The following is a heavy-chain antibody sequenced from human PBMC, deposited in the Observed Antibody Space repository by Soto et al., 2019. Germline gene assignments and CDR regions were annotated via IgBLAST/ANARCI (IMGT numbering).Heavy chain of an antibody. CDR1: GFTFSSYA. D-gene: IGHD3-10*01. J-gene: IGHJ4*02. CDR2: ISGSGGST. Sequence: PGGSLRLSCAASGFTFSSYAMSWVRQAPGKGLEWVSAISGSGGSTYYADSVKGRFTISRDNSKNTLYLQMNSLRAEDTAVYYCAKEYYYGSVSYPDLDYWGQGTLVTVSS. V-gene: IGHV3-23*01. CDR3: AKEYYYGSVSYPDLDY.